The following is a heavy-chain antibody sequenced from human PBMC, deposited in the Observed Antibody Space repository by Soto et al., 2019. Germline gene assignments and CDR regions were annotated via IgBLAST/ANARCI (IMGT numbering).Heavy chain of an antibody. J-gene: IGHJ4*02. CDR3: ARVPYYDYIWGSYRLYDY. V-gene: IGHV1-69*05. D-gene: IGHD3-16*02. CDR1: GGTFSSYA. CDR2: IIPIFGTA. Sequence: SVKVSCKASGGTFSSYAISWVRQAPGQGLEWMGGIIPIFGTANYAQKFQGRVTMTTNPSTSTAYMELSSLRSEDTAVYYCARVPYYDYIWGSYRLYDYWGQGTLVTVSS.